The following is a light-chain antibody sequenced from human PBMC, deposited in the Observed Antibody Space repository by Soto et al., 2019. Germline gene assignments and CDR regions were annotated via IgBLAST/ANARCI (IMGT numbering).Light chain of an antibody. V-gene: IGKV3-15*01. CDR1: QDVLTN. Sequence: EIVMTQSPATLSVSPGERATLPCRASQDVLTNLAWYQQKPGQSPRLLIYRASTRATNVPARFSGSGSGTEFTLTISSLQSEDFAAYYCQQYNNWPWTFGQGTKVDIK. J-gene: IGKJ1*01. CDR3: QQYNNWPWT. CDR2: RAS.